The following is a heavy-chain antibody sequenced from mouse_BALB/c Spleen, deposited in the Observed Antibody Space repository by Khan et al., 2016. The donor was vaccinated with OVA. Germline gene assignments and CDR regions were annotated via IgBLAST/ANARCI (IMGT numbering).Heavy chain of an antibody. CDR3: ARSVTITTVVATDFDY. CDR2: ISYSGRT. CDR1: GYSITSDYA. V-gene: IGHV3-2*02. J-gene: IGHJ2*01. Sequence: EVQLQESGPGLVKPSQSLSLTCTVTGYSITSDYAWNWIRQFPGNKLEWMGYISYSGRTSYNPSLKSRISITRDTSRHQFFLQLNSVTTEDTATYYCARSVTITTVVATDFDYWGQGTTRTVSA. D-gene: IGHD1-1*01.